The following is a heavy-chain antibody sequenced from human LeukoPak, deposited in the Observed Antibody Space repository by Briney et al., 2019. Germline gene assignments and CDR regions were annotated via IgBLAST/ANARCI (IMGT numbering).Heavy chain of an antibody. CDR3: ARHREDIVVVPFDY. CDR2: IYYSGNT. D-gene: IGHD2-2*01. CDR1: GGSISSSSYY. Sequence: PSETLSLTCTVSGGSISSSSYYWGWIRQPPGKGLEWIGSIYYSGNTYYNPSLKSRVTISVDKSRNQFSLRLSSVTAADTAVYYCARHREDIVVVPFDYWGQGTLVTVPS. V-gene: IGHV4-39*01. J-gene: IGHJ4*02.